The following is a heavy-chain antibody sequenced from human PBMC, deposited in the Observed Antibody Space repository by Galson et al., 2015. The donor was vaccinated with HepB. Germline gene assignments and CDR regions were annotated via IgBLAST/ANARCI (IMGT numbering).Heavy chain of an antibody. CDR2: ISGSGGST. CDR3: AKDSRITIFGVTIGAFDI. CDR1: GFTFSSYA. D-gene: IGHD3-3*01. V-gene: IGHV3-23*01. Sequence: SLRLSCAASGFTFSSYAMSWVRQAPGKGLEWVSAISGSGGSTYYADSVKGRFTISRDNSKNTLYLQMNSLRAEDTAVYYCAKDSRITIFGVTIGAFDIWGQGTIVTVSS. J-gene: IGHJ3*02.